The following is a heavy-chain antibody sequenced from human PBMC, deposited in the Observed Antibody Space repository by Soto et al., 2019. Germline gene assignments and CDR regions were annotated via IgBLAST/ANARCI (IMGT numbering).Heavy chain of an antibody. CDR3: ARVAY. CDR1: GFTFSSYA. Sequence: PGGSLRLSCVASGFTFSSYAMSWVRQAPGQRLEWVASISSASSETWYADSVKGRFIISRDNAQNSLFLQMNTLRPEDSAIYYCARVAYWGPGTQVTVSS. V-gene: IGHV3-21*01. CDR2: ISSASSET. J-gene: IGHJ4*02.